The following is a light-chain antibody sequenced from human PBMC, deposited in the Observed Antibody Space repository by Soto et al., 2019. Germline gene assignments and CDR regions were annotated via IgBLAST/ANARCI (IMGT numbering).Light chain of an antibody. V-gene: IGKV3-20*01. CDR3: QQFSSYTLT. J-gene: IGKJ4*01. CDR2: DAS. Sequence: EFVFTQSPGTLSLSPGERATLSCRASQTVRNNYLAWYQQKHGHAPRLLIYDASSRETGIPDRFSGGGAGTAFTRTISRLEPEDFEVDYCQQFSSYTLTFGGGTKVDIK. CDR1: QTVRNNY.